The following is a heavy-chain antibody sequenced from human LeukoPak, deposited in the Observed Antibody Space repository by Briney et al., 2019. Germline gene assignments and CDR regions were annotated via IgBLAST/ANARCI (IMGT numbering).Heavy chain of an antibody. Sequence: SVKVSCKASGGTFSSYAIRWVRQAPGQGVEWMGGIIPIFGTANYAQKFQGRVTITTDESTSTAYMELSSLRSEDTAVYYCARSHYGDYYFNYWGQGTLVTVSS. CDR3: ARSHYGDYYFNY. CDR1: GGTFSSYA. CDR2: IIPIFGTA. D-gene: IGHD4-17*01. J-gene: IGHJ4*02. V-gene: IGHV1-69*05.